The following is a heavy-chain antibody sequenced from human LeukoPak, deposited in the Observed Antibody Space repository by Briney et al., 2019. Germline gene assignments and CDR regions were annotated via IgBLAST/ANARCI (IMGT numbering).Heavy chain of an antibody. V-gene: IGHV1-69*13. CDR2: IIPIFGTA. CDR1: GGTFSSYA. Sequence: SVKVSCKASGGTFSSYAISWVRQAPGQGLEWMGGIIPIFGTANYAQKFQGRVTITADESTNTAYMELSSLRSEDTAVYYCAKGGVDVLRFLEWSLDVWGQGTTVTISS. CDR3: AKGGVDVLRFLEWSLDV. D-gene: IGHD3-3*01. J-gene: IGHJ6*02.